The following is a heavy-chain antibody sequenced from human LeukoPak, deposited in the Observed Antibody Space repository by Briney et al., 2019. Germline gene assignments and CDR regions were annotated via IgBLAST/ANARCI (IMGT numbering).Heavy chain of an antibody. V-gene: IGHV3-15*01. CDR3: TTRPRHYDFWSGYYDQDY. Sequence: PGGSLRLSCAASGFTFSNAWMSWVRQAPGKGLEWVGRIISKTDGGTTDYAAPVKGRFTISRDDSKNTLYLQMNSLKTEDTAVYYCTTRPRHYDFWSGYYDQDYWGQGTLVTVSS. D-gene: IGHD3-3*01. CDR1: GFTFSNAW. J-gene: IGHJ4*02. CDR2: IISKTDGGTT.